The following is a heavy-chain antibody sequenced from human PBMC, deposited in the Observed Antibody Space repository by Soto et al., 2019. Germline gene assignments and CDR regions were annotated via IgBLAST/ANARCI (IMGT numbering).Heavy chain of an antibody. CDR1: GGSLSDYF. J-gene: IGHJ6*03. V-gene: IGHV4-34*01. CDR2: INHLGSI. CDR3: ARGGISHWAYFYYMDV. Sequence: SETLSLTCVVSGGSLSDYFWSWIRQPPGMALEWIGEINHLGSINYNPSLKSRVTMSVDTSKNQFSLTLNSVTAADTAAYYCARGGISHWAYFYYMDVWDRGTTVTVSS. D-gene: IGHD2-21*01.